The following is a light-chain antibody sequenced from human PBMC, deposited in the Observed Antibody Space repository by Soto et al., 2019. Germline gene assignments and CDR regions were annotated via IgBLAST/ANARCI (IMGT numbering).Light chain of an antibody. J-gene: IGLJ2*01. CDR1: SSDVGGYNY. CDR3: SSYTSSSTLVV. V-gene: IGLV2-14*01. Sequence: QSALTQPASVSGSPGQSITISCTGTSSDVGGYNYVSWYQQHPLNAPKLMIYEVSNRPSGVSNRFSGSKSGNTASLAISGLQAEEEADYYCSSYTSSSTLVVFGGGTKVTVL. CDR2: EVS.